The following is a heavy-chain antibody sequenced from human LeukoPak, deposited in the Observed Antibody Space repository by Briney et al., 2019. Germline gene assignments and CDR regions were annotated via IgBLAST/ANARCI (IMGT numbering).Heavy chain of an antibody. CDR2: ISAYNGNT. CDR1: GYTFTSYG. V-gene: IGHV1-18*01. J-gene: IGHJ1*01. Sequence: ASVTVSCKASGYTFTSYGCSWVRQAPGQGLEWMGWISAYNGNTNYAQKLQGRVTMTTDPSTSTDYMELRSLRSDDTAVYYCARDWWYQLLYFQHWGQGTLVTVSS. CDR3: ARDWWYQLLYFQH. D-gene: IGHD2-2*01.